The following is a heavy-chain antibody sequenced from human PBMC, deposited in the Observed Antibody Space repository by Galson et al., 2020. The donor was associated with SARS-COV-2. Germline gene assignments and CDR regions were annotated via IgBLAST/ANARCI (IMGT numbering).Heavy chain of an antibody. Sequence: SETLSLTCTVSGGSISSHYWSWTRQPPGKGLEWIGYIYYSGRTNYNPSLKSRVTISVDTSKNQFSLKLSSVTAADTAVYYCAGSQGTLDLYGRDVWGQGTTVTVFS. D-gene: IGHD3-3*01. CDR1: GGSISSHY. CDR3: AGSQGTLDLYGRDV. J-gene: IGHJ6*02. CDR2: IYYSGRT. V-gene: IGHV4-59*11.